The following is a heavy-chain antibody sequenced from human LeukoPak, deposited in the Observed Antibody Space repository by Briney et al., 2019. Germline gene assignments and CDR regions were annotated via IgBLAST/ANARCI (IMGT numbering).Heavy chain of an antibody. CDR2: ISDSGGST. D-gene: IGHD6-13*01. Sequence: PGGTLRLPCAASGFTFRSYAKIWVRQAPGTGLEWVSGISDSGGSTYYADSVKRRFTISRDSSKNMLYLQMNSLRGDDTAVYYCAKDRGRARSTWYYWGQGTLVTVSS. CDR3: AKDRGRARSTWYY. J-gene: IGHJ4*02. CDR1: GFTFRSYA. V-gene: IGHV3-23*01.